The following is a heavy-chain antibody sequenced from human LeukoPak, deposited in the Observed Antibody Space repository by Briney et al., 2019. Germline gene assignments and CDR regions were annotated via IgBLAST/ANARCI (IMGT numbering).Heavy chain of an antibody. CDR1: GFTFSSYA. CDR2: ISGSGGST. D-gene: IGHD1-26*01. Sequence: PGGSLRLSCAASGFTFSSYAMSWVRQAPGKGLEWVSAISGSGGSTYYADSVKGRFTISRDNSKNTPYLQMNSLRAEDTAVYYCARGSEMGATGGGDFDYWGQGTLVTVSS. V-gene: IGHV3-23*01. J-gene: IGHJ4*02. CDR3: ARGSEMGATGGGDFDY.